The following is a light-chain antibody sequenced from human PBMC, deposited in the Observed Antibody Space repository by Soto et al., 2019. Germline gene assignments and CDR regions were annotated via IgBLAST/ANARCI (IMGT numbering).Light chain of an antibody. Sequence: DIQMTQSPSTLSASVGDRVTITCRASQRISNWLVWYQQKPGKAPNLLIFDASSLESGVPSRFSGSGSGAEFTLTISSLQPDDFATYYCQQYNSYPLTFGGGTKVDIK. CDR2: DAS. J-gene: IGKJ4*01. CDR3: QQYNSYPLT. CDR1: QRISNW. V-gene: IGKV1-5*01.